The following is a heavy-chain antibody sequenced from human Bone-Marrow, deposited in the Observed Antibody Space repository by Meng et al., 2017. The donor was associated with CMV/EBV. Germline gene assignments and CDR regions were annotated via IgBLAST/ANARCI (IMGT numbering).Heavy chain of an antibody. Sequence: SETLSLTCTVSGYSISSGYYWGWIRQPPGKGLEWIGSIYHSGSTYYNPSLKSRVTISVDTSKNQFSLKLSSVTAADTAVYYCATLNGDFWSGYFCYWGQGTLVTVSS. V-gene: IGHV4-38-2*02. CDR1: GYSISSGYY. D-gene: IGHD3-3*01. J-gene: IGHJ4*02. CDR3: ATLNGDFWSGYFCY. CDR2: IYHSGST.